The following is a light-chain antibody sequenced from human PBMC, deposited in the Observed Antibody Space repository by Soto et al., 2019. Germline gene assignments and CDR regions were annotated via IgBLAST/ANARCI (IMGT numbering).Light chain of an antibody. J-gene: IGLJ2*01. CDR2: DVT. CDR3: SSHTFGSIVV. Sequence: QSALTQPASVSGSPGQSITISCTTTSSYIGAYNYVSWYQQHTGKAPNLIIYDVTSRPSGVSNRFSGSKSGNTASLTISGLQAEDEADYFCSSHTFGSIVVFGGGTKVTVL. V-gene: IGLV2-14*03. CDR1: SSYIGAYNY.